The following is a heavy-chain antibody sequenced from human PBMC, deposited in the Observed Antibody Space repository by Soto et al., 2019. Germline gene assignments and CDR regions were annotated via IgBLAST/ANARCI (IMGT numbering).Heavy chain of an antibody. J-gene: IGHJ5*02. Sequence: EVQLVQSGAEVKKPGESLRISCKGSGYSFTSYWISWVRQMPGKGLEWMGRIDPSDSYTNYSPSFQGHVTISADKSISTAYLQWSSLKASDTAMYYCARSLFTIFGVVIDENWFDPWGQGTLVTVSS. V-gene: IGHV5-10-1*03. CDR3: ARSLFTIFGVVIDENWFDP. CDR2: IDPSDSYT. CDR1: GYSFTSYW. D-gene: IGHD3-3*01.